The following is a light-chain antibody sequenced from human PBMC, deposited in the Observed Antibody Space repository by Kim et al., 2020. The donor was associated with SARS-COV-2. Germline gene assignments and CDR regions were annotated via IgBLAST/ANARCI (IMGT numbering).Light chain of an antibody. V-gene: IGKV3-15*01. CDR3: PQEKYWPRT. CDR2: DSS. Sequence: EILMTQSPTTLSVSPGERATLSCRASQSISSSLAWYQQKPGPAPMLLIYDSSTRATGISARFSGIGSGTEFTLTISSMQSEDFAVYYCPQEKYWPRTFGQRTQVE. CDR1: QSISSS. J-gene: IGKJ1*01.